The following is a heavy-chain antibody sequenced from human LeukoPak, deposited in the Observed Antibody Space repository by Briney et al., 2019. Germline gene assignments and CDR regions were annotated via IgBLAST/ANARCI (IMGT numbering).Heavy chain of an antibody. J-gene: IGHJ4*02. CDR2: ISGSGGST. Sequence: GGSLRLSCAASGFTFSSYAMSWVRQAPGKGLEWVSAISGSGGSTYYADSVKGRFTISRDNSKNTLYLQMNSLRAEDTAVYYCAKLLVVVTATGIDYWGQGTLVTVSS. CDR1: GFTFSSYA. V-gene: IGHV3-23*01. CDR3: AKLLVVVTATGIDY. D-gene: IGHD2-21*02.